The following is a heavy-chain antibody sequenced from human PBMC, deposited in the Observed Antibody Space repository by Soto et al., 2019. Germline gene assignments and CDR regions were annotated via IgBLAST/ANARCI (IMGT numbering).Heavy chain of an antibody. CDR1: GFSFNSYG. J-gene: IGHJ4*02. V-gene: IGHV3-33*01. Sequence: QVQLVESGGGVVQPGRSLRLSCAASGFSFNSYGFHWVRQAPGKGLEWVAVIWSDGNNKYYADSVKGRFTISRDSSDNTLYLQMNSLSAEDTAVYYCARVQVETIMALDYWGQGTLVTVSS. CDR3: ARVQVETIMALDY. CDR2: IWSDGNNK. D-gene: IGHD1-1*01.